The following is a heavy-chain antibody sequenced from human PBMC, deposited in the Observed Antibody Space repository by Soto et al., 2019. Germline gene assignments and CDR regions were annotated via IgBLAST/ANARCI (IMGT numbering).Heavy chain of an antibody. V-gene: IGHV1-2*02. CDR2: INPNSGGT. J-gene: IGHJ4*02. Sequence: GASVKVSCKASGYTFTGYYMHWVRQAPGQGLKWMGWINPNSGGTNYAQKFQGRVTMTRDTSISTAYMELSRLRSDDTAVYYCARDQLKYRGYSYGYPDYWGQGTLVTVPQ. CDR1: GYTFTGYY. CDR3: ARDQLKYRGYSYGYPDY. D-gene: IGHD5-18*01.